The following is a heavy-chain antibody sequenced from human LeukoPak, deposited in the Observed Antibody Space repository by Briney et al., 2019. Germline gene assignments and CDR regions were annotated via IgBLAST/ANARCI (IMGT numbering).Heavy chain of an antibody. D-gene: IGHD3-3*01. CDR1: GFTFSSYA. J-gene: IGHJ6*02. Sequence: HPGGSLRLSCAASGFTFSSYAMHWVRQAPGKGLEWVAVISYDGSNKYYADSVKGRFTISRDNSKNTLYLQMNSLRAEDTAVYYCARAVSEWLNPYYYGMDVWGQGTTVTVSS. CDR3: ARAVSEWLNPYYYGMDV. V-gene: IGHV3-30*14. CDR2: ISYDGSNK.